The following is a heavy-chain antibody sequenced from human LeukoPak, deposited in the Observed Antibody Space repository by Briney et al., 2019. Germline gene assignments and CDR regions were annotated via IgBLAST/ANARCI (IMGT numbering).Heavy chain of an antibody. D-gene: IGHD2-2*02. CDR2: ISSNGGST. J-gene: IGHJ6*03. Sequence: PGGSLRLSCAASGFTFSSYAMHWVRQAPGKGLEYVSAISSNGGSTYYANSVKGRFTISRDNSKNTLYLQMGSLRAEDMAVYYCARGGFSDCSSTSCYMGYYYMDVWGKGTTVTVSS. V-gene: IGHV3-64*01. CDR3: ARGGFSDCSSTSCYMGYYYMDV. CDR1: GFTFSSYA.